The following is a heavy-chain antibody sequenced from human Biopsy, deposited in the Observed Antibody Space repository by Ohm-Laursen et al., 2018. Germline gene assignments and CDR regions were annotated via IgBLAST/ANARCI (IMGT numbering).Heavy chain of an antibody. D-gene: IGHD1-26*01. CDR2: IYYSGGT. V-gene: IGHV4-59*01. J-gene: IGHJ3*02. CDR1: GGSMTSYE. CDR3: ARVEAGTYDALDI. Sequence: SETLSLTCSVSGGSMTSYEWSWIRLAPGKGLEWIGYIYYSGGTKYNPSLASRVTFSVDMSKSQFSLKLYSVTAAGTAVYYCARVEAGTYDALDIWGQGTLVAVSA.